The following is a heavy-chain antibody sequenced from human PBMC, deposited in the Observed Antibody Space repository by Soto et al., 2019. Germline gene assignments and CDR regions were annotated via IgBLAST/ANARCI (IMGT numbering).Heavy chain of an antibody. D-gene: IGHD1-26*01. V-gene: IGHV4-39*01. CDR3: ARGGATSRTLFY. Sequence: SETLSLTCTVSGGSISSSSFHWGWIRQPPGKGLEWIGSIYYSGSTYYSPSLKSRVTISVDTSKNQFSLKLSSVTAADTAVYYCARGGATSRTLFYWGQGTLVTVSS. J-gene: IGHJ4*02. CDR2: IYYSGST. CDR1: GGSISSSSFH.